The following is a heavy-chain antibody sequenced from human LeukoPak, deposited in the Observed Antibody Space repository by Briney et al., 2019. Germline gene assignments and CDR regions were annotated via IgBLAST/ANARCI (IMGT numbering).Heavy chain of an antibody. J-gene: IGHJ5*02. Sequence: GASVKVSCKASGYTFTSYDINWVRQATGQGLEWMGWMNPNSGNTGYAQKFQGRVTMTRNTSISTAYMELSSLRSEDTAVYYCARKSRYSYGRNWFDPWGQGTLVTVSS. CDR2: MNPNSGNT. CDR1: GYTFTSYD. CDR3: ARKSRYSYGRNWFDP. D-gene: IGHD5-18*01. V-gene: IGHV1-8*01.